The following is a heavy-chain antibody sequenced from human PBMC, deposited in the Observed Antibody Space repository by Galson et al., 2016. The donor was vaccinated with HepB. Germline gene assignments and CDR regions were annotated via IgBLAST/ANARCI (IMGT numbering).Heavy chain of an antibody. D-gene: IGHD3-22*01. J-gene: IGHJ5*02. V-gene: IGHV1-3*04. Sequence: SVKVSCKASGYTFSSYAVHWVRQAPGQRLEWMGWINIGNGITKYSQNFQDRVTFTRDKSASTAYMDLSRLRSEDTAVYYCARDRVAVVTTRVGNWLDPWGQGALVTVSS. CDR1: GYTFSSYA. CDR2: INIGNGIT. CDR3: ARDRVAVVTTRVGNWLDP.